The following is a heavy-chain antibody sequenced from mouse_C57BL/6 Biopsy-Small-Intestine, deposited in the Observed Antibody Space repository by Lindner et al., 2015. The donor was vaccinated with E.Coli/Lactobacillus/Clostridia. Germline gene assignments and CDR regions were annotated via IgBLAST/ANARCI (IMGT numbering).Heavy chain of an antibody. Sequence: VQLQESGPVLVKPGASVKMSCKASGYTFTDYYMNWVKQSHGKSLEWIGVINPYNGGTSYNQKFKGKATLTVDKSSSTAYMELNSLTSEDSAVYYCVRKVMTTVVAYYFDYVGPRHHSHSLL. V-gene: IGHV1-19*01. D-gene: IGHD1-1*01. CDR1: GYTFTDYY. J-gene: IGHJ2*01. CDR3: VRKVMTTVVAYYFDY. CDR2: INPYNGGT.